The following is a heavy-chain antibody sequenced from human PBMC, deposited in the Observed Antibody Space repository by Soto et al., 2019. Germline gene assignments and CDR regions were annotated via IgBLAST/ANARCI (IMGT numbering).Heavy chain of an antibody. V-gene: IGHV3-15*01. CDR1: GFTFSNAW. J-gene: IGHJ3*02. D-gene: IGHD2-2*01. CDR3: TTRRWGYCGSTSCYDAFDI. Sequence: GGSLRLSCAASGFTFSNAWMSWVRQAPGKGLEWVGRIKSKTDGGTTDYAAPVKGRFTISRDDSKNTLYLQMNSLKTEDTAVYYCTTRRWGYCGSTSCYDAFDIWGQGTMVTVSS. CDR2: IKSKTDGGTT.